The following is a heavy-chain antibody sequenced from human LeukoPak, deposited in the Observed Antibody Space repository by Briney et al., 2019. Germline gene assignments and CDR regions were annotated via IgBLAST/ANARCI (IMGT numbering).Heavy chain of an antibody. CDR2: IYCSVTT. CDR1: GGSISSSDYY. V-gene: IGHV4-39*07. J-gene: IGHJ4*02. CDR3: ARANRVSLYYFDY. Sequence: SETLSLTCTVSGGSISSSDYYWGWIRQPPGKGLEWIGSIYCSVTTYYNPSLKSRVTISVDTSKNQFSLKLSSVTAADTAVYYCARANRVSLYYFDYWGQGTLVTVSS. D-gene: IGHD5/OR15-5a*01.